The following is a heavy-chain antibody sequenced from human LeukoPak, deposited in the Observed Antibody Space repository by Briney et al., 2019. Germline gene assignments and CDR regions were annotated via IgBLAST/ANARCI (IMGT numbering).Heavy chain of an antibody. J-gene: IGHJ3*02. CDR1: GNSFTGYW. D-gene: IGHD2/OR15-2a*01. CDR2: IYPGESDT. CDR3: ARRAVIDAFDI. Sequence: GESLKITWKASGNSFTGYWIRGVRQMPGKGLGWSGIIYPGESDTGYSPSFQGQVTISADKSISTAYLKWSSLKASDTPMNYFARRAVIDAFDIRGQGTMPTVSS. V-gene: IGHV5-51*01.